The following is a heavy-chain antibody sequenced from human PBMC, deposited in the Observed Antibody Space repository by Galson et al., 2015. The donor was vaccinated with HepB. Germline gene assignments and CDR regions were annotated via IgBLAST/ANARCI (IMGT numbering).Heavy chain of an antibody. CDR3: AKDRGRDSSSWYMTSPFDY. D-gene: IGHD6-13*01. Sequence: SLRLSCAASGFTFSSYGMHWVRQAPGKGLEWVAVISYDGSNKYYADSVKGRFTISRDNSKNTLYLQMNSLRAEDTAVYYCAKDRGRDSSSWYMTSPFDYWGQGTLVTVSS. CDR2: ISYDGSNK. J-gene: IGHJ4*02. CDR1: GFTFSSYG. V-gene: IGHV3-30*18.